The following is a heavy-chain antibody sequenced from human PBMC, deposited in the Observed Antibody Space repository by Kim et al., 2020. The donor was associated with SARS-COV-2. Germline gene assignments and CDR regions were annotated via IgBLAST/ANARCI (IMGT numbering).Heavy chain of an antibody. CDR3: ARLQGIFNWFDP. J-gene: IGHJ5*02. Sequence: SETLSLTCTVSGGSISSSSYYWGWIRQPPGKGLEWIGSIYYSGSTYYNPSLKSRVTISVDTSKNQFSLKLSSVTAADTAVYYCARLQGIFNWFDPWGQGT. CDR2: IYYSGST. CDR1: GGSISSSSYY. D-gene: IGHD6-13*01. V-gene: IGHV4-39*01.